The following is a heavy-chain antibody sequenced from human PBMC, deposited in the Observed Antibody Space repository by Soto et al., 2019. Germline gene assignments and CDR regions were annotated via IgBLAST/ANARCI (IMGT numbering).Heavy chain of an antibody. J-gene: IGHJ6*02. CDR3: VRTLYCSSDICRDYYGMDV. CDR1: GYSFTSYW. CDR2: IYPGDSDT. D-gene: IGHD2-2*01. V-gene: IGHV5-51*01. Sequence: GESLKTSCKGSGYSFTSYWIGWVRQMPGKGLEWMGIIYPGDSDTRYSPSFQGQVTISADKSISTAYLQWSRLKASDTAMYYCVRTLYCSSDICRDYYGMDVWGQGTSVTVSS.